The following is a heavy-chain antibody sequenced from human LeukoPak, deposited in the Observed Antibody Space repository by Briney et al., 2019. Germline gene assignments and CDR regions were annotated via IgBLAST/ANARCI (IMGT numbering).Heavy chain of an antibody. Sequence: PGGSLRLSCAASGFTFSNYAMSWARQAPGKGLEWVSTISASGVSTYYADSLKGRFTISRDNSVNTLSLQINSLRAEDAAVYYCAKLPYSTYYYFDHWGQGTLVTVSS. CDR1: GFTFSNYA. D-gene: IGHD4-11*01. J-gene: IGHJ4*02. CDR2: ISASGVST. V-gene: IGHV3-23*01. CDR3: AKLPYSTYYYFDH.